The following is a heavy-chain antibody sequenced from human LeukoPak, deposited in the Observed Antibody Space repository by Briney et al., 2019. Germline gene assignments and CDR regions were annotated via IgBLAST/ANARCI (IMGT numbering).Heavy chain of an antibody. J-gene: IGHJ5*02. Sequence: GGSLRLSCAASGFTFSSYSMNWVRQAPGKGLEWVSSISSSSSYIYYADSVKGRFTISRDNAKNSLYLQMNSLRAEDTAVYYCARDLNAYYDYVWGSYGSDWFDPWGQGTLVTVSS. V-gene: IGHV3-21*01. CDR2: ISSSSSYI. CDR3: ARDLNAYYDYVWGSYGSDWFDP. CDR1: GFTFSSYS. D-gene: IGHD3-16*01.